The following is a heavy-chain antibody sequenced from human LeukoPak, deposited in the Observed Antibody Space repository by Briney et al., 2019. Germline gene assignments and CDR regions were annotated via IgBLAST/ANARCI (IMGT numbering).Heavy chain of an antibody. V-gene: IGHV3-23*01. CDR2: ILSTGSTT. CDR1: GFPFSGFT. Sequence: SGGSLRLSCAASGFPFSGFTMSWVRQTPGKGLEWVSGILSTGSTTYYADSVRGRFTISRDNSKSVLYLQMNSLRAEDTALYYGAKDFKKDGRWEIDFWGQGVLVTVSS. CDR3: AKDFKKDGRWEIDF. D-gene: IGHD1-26*01. J-gene: IGHJ4*02.